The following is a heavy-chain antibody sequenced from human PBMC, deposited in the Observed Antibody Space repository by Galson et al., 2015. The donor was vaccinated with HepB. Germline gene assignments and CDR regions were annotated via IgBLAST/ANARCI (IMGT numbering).Heavy chain of an antibody. CDR3: ARKYSSGGGCMDV. V-gene: IGHV1-46*01. CDR2: INPSGGST. Sequence: SVKVSCKASGYTFTSYYMHWVRQAPGQGLEWMGIINPSGGSTSYAQKFQGRVTMTRDTSTSTVYMELSSLRSEDTAVYYCARKYSSGGGCMDVWGQGTTVTVSS. CDR1: GYTFTSYY. D-gene: IGHD6-19*01. J-gene: IGHJ6*02.